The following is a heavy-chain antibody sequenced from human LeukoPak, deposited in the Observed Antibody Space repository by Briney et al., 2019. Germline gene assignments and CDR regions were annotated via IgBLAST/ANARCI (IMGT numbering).Heavy chain of an antibody. D-gene: IGHD5-18*01. V-gene: IGHV4-34*01. Sequence: SETLSLTCAVYGGSFSGYSWTWIRQPPGKELEWIGEINHSGTTDYNPSLQSRVTISLDTSKNHFSLKLSSVTAADTAVYYCARTTEGGYTYDYFYYYCMDVWGKGTTVTISS. CDR3: ARTTEGGYTYDYFYYYCMDV. CDR2: INHSGTT. J-gene: IGHJ6*03. CDR1: GGSFSGYS.